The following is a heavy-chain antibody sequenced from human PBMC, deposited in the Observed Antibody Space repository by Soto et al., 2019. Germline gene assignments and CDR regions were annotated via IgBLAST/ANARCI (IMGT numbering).Heavy chain of an antibody. D-gene: IGHD5-12*01. CDR1: GGSISSSSYY. J-gene: IGHJ6*02. V-gene: IGHV4-39*01. CDR2: IYYSGST. CDR3: ARQIVATTYYYYGMDV. Sequence: PSETLSLTCTVSGGSISSSSYYWGWIRHPPGKGLEWIGSIYYSGSTYYNPSLKSRVTISVDTSKNQFSLKLSSVTAADTAVYYCARQIVATTYYYYGMDVWAQGTTVTVSS.